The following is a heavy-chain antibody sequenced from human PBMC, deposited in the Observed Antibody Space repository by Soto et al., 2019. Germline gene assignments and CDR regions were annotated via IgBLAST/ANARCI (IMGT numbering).Heavy chain of an antibody. V-gene: IGHV1-69*01. CDR3: ARGYYYDSSGYYDAFDI. D-gene: IGHD3-22*01. J-gene: IGHJ3*02. CDR2: IIPIFGTA. Sequence: QVQLVQSGAEVKKPGSSVKVSCKASGGTFSSYAISWVRQAPGQGLEWMGGIIPIFGTANYAQKFQGRVTITADESTSTAYMELSSLKSEDTAVYYCARGYYYDSSGYYDAFDIWGQGTMVTVSS. CDR1: GGTFSSYA.